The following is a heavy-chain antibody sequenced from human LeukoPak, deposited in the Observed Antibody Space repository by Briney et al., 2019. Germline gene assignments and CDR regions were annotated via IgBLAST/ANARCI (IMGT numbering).Heavy chain of an antibody. CDR2: IRSKVFGGTT. Sequence: LPGGSLRLSCAASGFTFSSYWMSWVRRAPGKGLEWVGFIRSKVFGGTTEYAASVKGRFTISRDDSKSIAYLQVNSLKTEDTAVYYCTGSFGELSFFAHWGQGTLVTVSS. V-gene: IGHV3-49*04. J-gene: IGHJ4*02. CDR1: GFTFSSYW. CDR3: TGSFGELSFFAH. D-gene: IGHD3-10*01.